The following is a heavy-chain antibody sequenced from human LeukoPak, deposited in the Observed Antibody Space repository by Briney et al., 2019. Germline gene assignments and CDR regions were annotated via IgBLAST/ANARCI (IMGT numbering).Heavy chain of an antibody. CDR1: GGSFSGYY. CDR2: VNHVGST. J-gene: IGHJ4*02. V-gene: IGHV4-34*01. D-gene: IGHD3-16*01. CDR3: ARRRITFGGVIDY. Sequence: SETLSLTCAVYGGSFSGYYWNWIRQPPGKGLEWIGEVNHVGSTNYHPSLESRVTISLDTSNNQFSLKLRSLTAADTAVYYCARRRITFGGVIDYWGQGTLVTVSS.